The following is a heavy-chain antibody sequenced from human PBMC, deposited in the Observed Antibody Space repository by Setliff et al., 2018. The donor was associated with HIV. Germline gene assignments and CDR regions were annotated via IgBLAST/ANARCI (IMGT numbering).Heavy chain of an antibody. V-gene: IGHV1-69*10. D-gene: IGHD3-22*01. Sequence: SVKFSCKASGGTFSSYAINWVRQAPGQGLEWMGGIIPILGIANSAQKFQGRVTITADKSTSTAYMELSSLRSEDTAVYYCARDREYYYDNSGSPSFDYWGQGALVTVAS. CDR2: IIPILGIA. CDR1: GGTFSSYA. J-gene: IGHJ4*02. CDR3: ARDREYYYDNSGSPSFDY.